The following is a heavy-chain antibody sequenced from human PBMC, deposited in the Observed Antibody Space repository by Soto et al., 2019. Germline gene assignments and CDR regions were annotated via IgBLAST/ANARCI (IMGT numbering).Heavy chain of an antibody. J-gene: IGHJ5*02. CDR1: DGSMRSFC. Sequence: TLSLTYTFFDGSMRSFCCILLRPPPGKGLVWIGYTHYTGSTNYNPSLKSRVTISLDTSKNQFSLKLSSVTAADTAVYYCTRITWADYGGIFDPRGQGTLVTVSS. CDR3: TRITWADYGGIFDP. CDR2: THYTGST. D-gene: IGHD4-17*01. V-gene: IGHV4-59*01.